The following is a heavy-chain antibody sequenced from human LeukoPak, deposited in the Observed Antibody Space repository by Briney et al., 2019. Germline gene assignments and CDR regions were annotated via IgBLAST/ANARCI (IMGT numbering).Heavy chain of an antibody. J-gene: IGHJ6*02. CDR3: AQDGYGMDV. Sequence: GGSLRLSCAASGFTFSSYGMHWVRQAPGKGLEWVAVISYDGSNKYYADSVKGRFTISRDNSKNMVYLQVNSLRGEDTAVYYCAQDGYGMDVWGHGTTVTVSS. V-gene: IGHV3-30*18. CDR2: ISYDGSNK. CDR1: GFTFSSYG.